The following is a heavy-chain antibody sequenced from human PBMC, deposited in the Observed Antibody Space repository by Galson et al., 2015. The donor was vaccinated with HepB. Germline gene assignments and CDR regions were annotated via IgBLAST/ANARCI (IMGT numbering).Heavy chain of an antibody. D-gene: IGHD1-26*01. CDR2: ISAYNGNT. CDR1: GYTFTSYG. Sequence: SVKVSCKASGYTFTSYGISWVRQAPGQGLEWMGWISAYNGNTNYAQKLQGRVTMTTDTSTSTAYMELRSLRSDDTAVYYCARDLEEGRWELLLLSYWGQGTLVTVSS. V-gene: IGHV1-18*01. CDR3: ARDLEEGRWELLLLSY. J-gene: IGHJ4*02.